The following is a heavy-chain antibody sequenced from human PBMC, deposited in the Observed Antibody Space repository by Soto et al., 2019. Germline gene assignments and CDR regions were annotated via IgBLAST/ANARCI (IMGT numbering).Heavy chain of an antibody. V-gene: IGHV4-4*02. D-gene: IGHD2-21*02. CDR3: VRAIGCTGGYCYLNAFDL. CDR2: IYHSGST. CDR1: SGSISTTNW. J-gene: IGHJ3*01. Sequence: QVQLQESGPGLVKPSGTLSLTCAVSSGSISTTNWWNWVRQPPGKGLEWIGEIYHSGSTNYNPSLKSRVTMSVDKSKNQFSLQLSSVTAADTAVYFCVRAIGCTGGYCYLNAFDLWGLGTTVTVSS.